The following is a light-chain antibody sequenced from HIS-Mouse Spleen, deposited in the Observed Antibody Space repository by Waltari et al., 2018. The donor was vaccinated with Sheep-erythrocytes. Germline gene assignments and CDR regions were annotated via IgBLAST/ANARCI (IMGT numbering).Light chain of an antibody. J-gene: IGLJ1*01. V-gene: IGLV2-14*02. Sequence: SALTQPASVSGSPGQSITITCTGTSSDVGRYNLVPWYQQHPGKAPKLMIYDGSKRPSGVSNRFSGSKSGNTASLTISGLQAEDEADYYCCSYAGSYNHVFATGTKVTVL. CDR1: SSDVGRYNL. CDR3: CSYAGSYNHV. CDR2: DGS.